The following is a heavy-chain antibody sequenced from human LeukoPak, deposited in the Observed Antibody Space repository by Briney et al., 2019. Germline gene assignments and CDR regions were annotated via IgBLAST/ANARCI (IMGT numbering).Heavy chain of an antibody. CDR1: GFTFSSYS. D-gene: IGHD3-22*01. CDR2: ISSSSSTI. V-gene: IGHV3-48*01. Sequence: GGSLRLSCAASGFTFSSYSMNWVRQAPGKGLEWVSYISSSSSTIYYADSVKGRFTISRDNAKNSLYLQMNSLRAEDTAVYYCARDLRITMIVVLSYDAFDIWGQGTMVTVSS. J-gene: IGHJ3*02. CDR3: ARDLRITMIVVLSYDAFDI.